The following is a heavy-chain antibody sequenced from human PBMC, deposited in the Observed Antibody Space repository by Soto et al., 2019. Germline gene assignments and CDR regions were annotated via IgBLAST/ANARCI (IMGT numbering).Heavy chain of an antibody. J-gene: IGHJ4*02. V-gene: IGHV1-69*12. D-gene: IGHD3-16*01. Sequence: QVQFVQSGAEVKKPGSSVKVSCKASGGTFSSYAISWVRQAPGQGLEWRGGIIPIFGTTNYAQKFQGRVTITADESTSTAYLELSSLRSEDTAVYYCARAGYGMPTLLGYWGQGTLVTVSS. CDR3: ARAGYGMPTLLGY. CDR1: GGTFSSYA. CDR2: IIPIFGTT.